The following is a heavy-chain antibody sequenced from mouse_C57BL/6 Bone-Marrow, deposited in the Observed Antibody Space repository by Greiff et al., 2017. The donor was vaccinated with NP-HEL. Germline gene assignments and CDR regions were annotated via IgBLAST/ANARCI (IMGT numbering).Heavy chain of an antibody. D-gene: IGHD1-1*01. Sequence: EVKLVESGGGLVKPGGSLKLSCAASGFTFSSYAMSWVRQTPEKRLEWVATISDGGSYTYYPDNVKGRFTISRDNAKNNLYLQMSHLKSEDTAMYYCARAYGSSSFAYWGQGTLVTVSA. J-gene: IGHJ3*01. CDR1: GFTFSSYA. CDR2: ISDGGSYT. CDR3: ARAYGSSSFAY. V-gene: IGHV5-4*03.